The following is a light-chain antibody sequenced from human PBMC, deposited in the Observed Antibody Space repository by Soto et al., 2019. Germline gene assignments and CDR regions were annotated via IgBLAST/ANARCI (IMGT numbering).Light chain of an antibody. CDR3: QQYNNWPRT. Sequence: EIVLTHSPATLSLYPGERATLSCGASQSVSSSYLAWYQQKPGLAPRLLIYDASYRATGIPDRFSGSGSGTDFTLTISSLEPEDFAVYYCQQYNNWPRTFGQGTKVDIK. V-gene: IGKV3D-20*01. J-gene: IGKJ1*01. CDR2: DAS. CDR1: QSVSSSY.